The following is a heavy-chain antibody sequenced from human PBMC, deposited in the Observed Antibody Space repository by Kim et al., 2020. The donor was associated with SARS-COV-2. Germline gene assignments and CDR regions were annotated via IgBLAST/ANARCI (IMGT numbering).Heavy chain of an antibody. V-gene: IGHV4-34*01. Sequence: YKPSLKSRVTLSVATSQNQFSLNLSSVTAADTAVYYCARDREGYYYGMDVWGQGTTVTVSS. J-gene: IGHJ6*02. CDR3: ARDREGYYYGMDV.